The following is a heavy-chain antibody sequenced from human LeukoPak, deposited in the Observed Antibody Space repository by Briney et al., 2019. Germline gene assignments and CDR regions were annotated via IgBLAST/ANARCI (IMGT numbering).Heavy chain of an antibody. CDR1: GGSISSYS. J-gene: IGHJ3*02. V-gene: IGHV4-59*08. D-gene: IGHD1-26*01. CDR2: ITDSGST. Sequence: SETLSLTCTVSGGSISSYSWSWIRQPPGKGLEWIGYITDSGSTNYNPSLRGRVTMSVDRSKNQFSLKLSSVTAADTAVYYCARLIPSRSYEVDAFDIWGQGTMVTVSS. CDR3: ARLIPSRSYEVDAFDI.